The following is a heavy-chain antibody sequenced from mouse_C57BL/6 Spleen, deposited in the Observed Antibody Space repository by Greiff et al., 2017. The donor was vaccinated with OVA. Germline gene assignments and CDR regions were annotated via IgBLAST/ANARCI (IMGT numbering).Heavy chain of an antibody. CDR3: AKAIQGGFAY. CDR1: GYTFPGYW. CDR2: ILTGSGST. Sequence: QVQLQQSGAELMKPGASVKLSCKATGYTFPGYWIEWVKQRPGHGLEWIGEILTGSGSTNYNEKFKGKATFTADTSSITAYMQLSSLTTEDSAIYYCAKAIQGGFAYWGQGTLVTVSA. V-gene: IGHV1-9*01. J-gene: IGHJ3*01.